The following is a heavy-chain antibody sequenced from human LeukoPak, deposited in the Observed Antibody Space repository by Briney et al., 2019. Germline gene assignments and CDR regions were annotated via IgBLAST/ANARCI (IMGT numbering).Heavy chain of an antibody. CDR3: TTEGDGYNSFYFDY. D-gene: IGHD5-24*01. CDR2: IKSKTDGGTT. CDR1: GFTFSNAW. J-gene: IGHJ4*02. Sequence: KPGGSHRLSCAASGFTFSNAWMSWVRQAPGKGLEWVGRIKSKTDGGTTDYAAPVKGRFTISRDDSKNTLYLQMNSLKTEDTAVYYCTTEGDGYNSFYFDYWGQGTLVTVSS. V-gene: IGHV3-15*01.